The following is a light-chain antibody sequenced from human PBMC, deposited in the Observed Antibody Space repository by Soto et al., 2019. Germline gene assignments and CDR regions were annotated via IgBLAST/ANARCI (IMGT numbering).Light chain of an antibody. Sequence: SYELTKPPSVSVAPGQTARITCGGNNSGSKSVQWYQQKPGQAPVLVVYDDSDRPSGIPERFSGSNSGNTATLTLSRVEAGDEADYYCQVWDRSSDHYVFGTGTKVTVL. CDR3: QVWDRSSDHYV. CDR2: DDS. J-gene: IGLJ1*01. V-gene: IGLV3-21*02. CDR1: NSGSKS.